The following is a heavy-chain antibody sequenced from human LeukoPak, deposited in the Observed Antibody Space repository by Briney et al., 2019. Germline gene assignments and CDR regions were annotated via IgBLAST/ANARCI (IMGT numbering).Heavy chain of an antibody. Sequence: GGSLRLSCVASEFTFSGYAMSWVRQVPGKGLEWVSVISGSGGSTYYADSVKGRSTISRDNSKNTLYLQINSLRAEDTAVYYCAKDRQGFGFGEQLDYYYMDVWGKGTTVTVSS. CDR2: ISGSGGST. CDR1: EFTFSGYA. J-gene: IGHJ6*03. V-gene: IGHV3-23*01. D-gene: IGHD3-10*01. CDR3: AKDRQGFGFGEQLDYYYMDV.